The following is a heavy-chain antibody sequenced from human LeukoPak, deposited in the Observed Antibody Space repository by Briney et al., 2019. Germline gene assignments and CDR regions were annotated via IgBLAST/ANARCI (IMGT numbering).Heavy chain of an antibody. Sequence: SLRLSCVASGFSFNTFALTWVRQAPGKGLEWVSTISDYPHYADSVRGRFTISRDNSRKTVFLQMNSLTPEDAATYYCTKDSQGSYDGFWYGTYGMDVWGQGTTVTVSS. CDR1: GFSFNTFA. J-gene: IGHJ6*02. CDR3: TKDSQGSYDGFWYGTYGMDV. CDR2: ISDYP. V-gene: IGHV3-23*05. D-gene: IGHD3-16*01.